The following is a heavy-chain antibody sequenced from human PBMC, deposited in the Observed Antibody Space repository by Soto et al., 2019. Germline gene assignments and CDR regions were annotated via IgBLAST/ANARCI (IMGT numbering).Heavy chain of an antibody. CDR3: ARVSFYGGNSLYYYYYGMDV. Sequence: SETLSLTCSVSSASLSSSTYYWSWIRQPPGRGPEWIGSIYYSGNTYYKPSLKSRVTISVDRSKNQFSLKLSSVTAADTAVYYCARVSFYGGNSLYYYYYGMDVWGQGTTVTVSS. CDR2: IYYSGNT. V-gene: IGHV4-39*07. J-gene: IGHJ6*02. D-gene: IGHD4-17*01. CDR1: SASLSSSTYY.